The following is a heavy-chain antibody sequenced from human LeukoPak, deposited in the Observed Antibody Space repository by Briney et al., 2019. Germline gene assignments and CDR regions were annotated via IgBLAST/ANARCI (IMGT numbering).Heavy chain of an antibody. J-gene: IGHJ6*02. V-gene: IGHV6-1*01. CDR3: ARGRYCSSTSCHRGGYYGMDV. CDR1: GDSVSSNSAA. CDR2: TYYRSKWYN. D-gene: IGHD2-2*01. Sequence: SQTLSLTCAISGDSVSSNSAAWNWIRQSPSRGLEWLGRTYYRSKWYNDYAVSVKSRITINPDTSKNQFSLQLNSVTPEDTAVYYCARGRYCSSTSCHRGGYYGMDVWGQGTTVTVSS.